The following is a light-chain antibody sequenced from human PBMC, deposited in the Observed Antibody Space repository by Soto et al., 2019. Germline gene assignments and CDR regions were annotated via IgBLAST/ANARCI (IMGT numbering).Light chain of an antibody. Sequence: EIQKTQSRLTQSTSVGDRATITCRASQSISSWLAWYQQKPGKAPKLLIYDASTLQSGVPSRYSGSGSGTEFTLTISNLQPDDFATYYCPQYECYSPGTFGERPKVDIK. CDR3: PQYECYSPGT. CDR2: DAS. CDR1: QSISSW. V-gene: IGKV1-5*01. J-gene: IGKJ1*01.